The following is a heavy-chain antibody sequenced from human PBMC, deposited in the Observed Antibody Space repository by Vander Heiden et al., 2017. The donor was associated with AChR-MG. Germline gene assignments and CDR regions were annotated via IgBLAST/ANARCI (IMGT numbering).Heavy chain of an antibody. CDR2: ISGSGGST. CDR1: GFPFSSYA. V-gene: IGHV3-23*01. Sequence: EVQLLESGGGLVQPGGSLRLSCAASGFPFSSYAMSWVRQAPGKGLEWVSAISGSGGSTYYADSVKGRFTISRDNSKNTLYLQMNSLRAEDTAVYYCAKYVGSSGWYDYYYGMDVWGQGTTVTVSS. J-gene: IGHJ6*02. CDR3: AKYVGSSGWYDYYYGMDV. D-gene: IGHD6-19*01.